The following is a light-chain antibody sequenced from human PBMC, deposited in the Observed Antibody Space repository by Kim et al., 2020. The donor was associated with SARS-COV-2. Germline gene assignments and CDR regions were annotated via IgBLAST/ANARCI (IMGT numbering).Light chain of an antibody. CDR3: QQYGNSPRP. Sequence: EIVLTQSPDTLSLSPGERATLSCRASQSVSSSYLAWYQQKPGQAPRLLIYGASSRATGIPDRFSGSGSGTDFTLTISRLEPEDFAVYYCQQYGNSPRPFGQGTKVDIK. CDR2: GAS. J-gene: IGKJ1*01. CDR1: QSVSSSY. V-gene: IGKV3-20*01.